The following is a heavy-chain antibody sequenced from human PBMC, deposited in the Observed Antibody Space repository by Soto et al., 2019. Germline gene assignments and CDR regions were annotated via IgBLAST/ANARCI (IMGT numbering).Heavy chain of an antibody. D-gene: IGHD6-13*01. Sequence: PRESLKISCAAAGFAFSTYAMTWVRQAPGKGLEWVSVISGSGGSSYYAASVKGRFTISRDNSKNTLFLQMNGLRAEDTAVYYCAKVTERAAAGRYEYYKYGMDVWGQGTTVTVSS. CDR3: AKVTERAAAGRYEYYKYGMDV. V-gene: IGHV3-23*01. CDR2: ISGSGGSS. J-gene: IGHJ6*02. CDR1: GFAFSTYA.